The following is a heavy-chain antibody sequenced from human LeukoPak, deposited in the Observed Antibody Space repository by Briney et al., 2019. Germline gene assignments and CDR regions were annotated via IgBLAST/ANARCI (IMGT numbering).Heavy chain of an antibody. D-gene: IGHD3-10*01. CDR1: GGSISNYY. CDR3: ARDSMVRGDQVNYYYYYMDV. J-gene: IGHJ6*03. Sequence: SETLSLTCTVSGGSISNYYWSWIRQPPGKGLEWIGYISDSGTTNYNPSLKNRVTTSLDTSKNQFSLQLRSVTAADTAVYYCARDSMVRGDQVNYYYYYMDVWGTGATITVSS. V-gene: IGHV4-59*01. CDR2: ISDSGTT.